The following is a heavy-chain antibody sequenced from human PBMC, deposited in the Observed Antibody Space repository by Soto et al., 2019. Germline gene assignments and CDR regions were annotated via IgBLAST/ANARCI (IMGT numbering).Heavy chain of an antibody. J-gene: IGHJ4*02. D-gene: IGHD1-26*01. CDR1: GYTFTSYA. Sequence: QVQLVQSGAEVKKPGASVKVSCKASGYTFTSYAMHWVRQAPEQRLEWMGWINAGNGNTKYSQKFQGRVTITRDTSASTAYMELSSLRSEDTAVYYCARDLGVGAASDYWGQGTLVTVSS. CDR3: ARDLGVGAASDY. CDR2: INAGNGNT. V-gene: IGHV1-3*01.